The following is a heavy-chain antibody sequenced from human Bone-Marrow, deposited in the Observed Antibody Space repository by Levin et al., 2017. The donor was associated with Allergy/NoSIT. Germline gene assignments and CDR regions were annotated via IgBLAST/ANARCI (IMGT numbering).Heavy chain of an antibody. CDR1: GGSVSSGTYY. J-gene: IGHJ6*02. CDR2: VNYRGVT. D-gene: IGHD5/OR15-5a*01. CDR3: ARNRIIVSGGNDYYYGMDV. V-gene: IGHV4-61*01. Sequence: KSSETLSLTCSVSGGSVSSGTYYWSWIRRPPGKGLEWIGYVNYRGVTKYNPSLKSRATISLDTSKNEFSLKVTSVTAADTAVYYCARNRIIVSGGNDYYYGMDVRGQGTTVTVSS.